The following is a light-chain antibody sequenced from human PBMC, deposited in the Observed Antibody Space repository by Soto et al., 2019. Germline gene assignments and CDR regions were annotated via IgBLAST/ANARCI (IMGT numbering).Light chain of an antibody. CDR1: QSVSSY. Sequence: EIVLTQSPGILSLSPGERATLSCRASQSVSSYLAWYQQKPGQAPRLLIYGASTRATGTPARFSGSGSGTEFTLTISSLQSEDFALYYCQQYNKWPLITFGQGTRLEIK. CDR3: QQYNKWPLIT. V-gene: IGKV3D-15*01. CDR2: GAS. J-gene: IGKJ5*01.